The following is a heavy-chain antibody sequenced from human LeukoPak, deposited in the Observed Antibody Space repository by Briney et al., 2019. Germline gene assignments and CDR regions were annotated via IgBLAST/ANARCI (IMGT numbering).Heavy chain of an antibody. CDR3: AKDMNYYDSSGYYYGHFQH. D-gene: IGHD3-22*01. V-gene: IGHV3-43*02. CDR2: ISGDGGST. J-gene: IGHJ1*01. CDR1: GFTFDDYA. Sequence: GGSLRLSCAASGFTFDDYAMHWVRQAPGKGLEWVSLISGDGGSTYYADSVKGRFTISRDNSKNSLYLQMNSLRTEDTALYYCAKDMNYYDSSGYYYGHFQHWGQGTLVTVSS.